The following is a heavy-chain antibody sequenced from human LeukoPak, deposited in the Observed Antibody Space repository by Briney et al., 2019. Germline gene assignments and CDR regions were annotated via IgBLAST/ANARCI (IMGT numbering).Heavy chain of an antibody. CDR1: GGIFANYA. J-gene: IGHJ4*02. D-gene: IGHD3-3*01. CDR3: AKGHDDFRQFDF. V-gene: IGHV1-69*13. Sequence: VASVEISCKASGGIFANYAISWVRQAPGQGLEWMGGIIPIFGTGNSAQNFQGRVTITADESTSTTYMELRSLRSDDTAMYYCAKGHDDFRQFDFWGQGTLVTVSS. CDR2: IIPIFGTG.